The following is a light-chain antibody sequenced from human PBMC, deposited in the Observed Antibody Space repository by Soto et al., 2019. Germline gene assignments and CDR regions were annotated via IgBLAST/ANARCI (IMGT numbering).Light chain of an antibody. J-gene: IGLJ1*01. CDR3: SSYTSSSTRV. Sequence: QSVLTQPASVSGSPGQSITISCTGTSSDVGGYNYVSWYQHHPGKAPKLMIYEVSNRPSGVSNRFSGSKSGNTASLTISGLQAEDEADYYCSSYTSSSTRVFGTANKVTV. V-gene: IGLV2-14*01. CDR1: SSDVGGYNY. CDR2: EVS.